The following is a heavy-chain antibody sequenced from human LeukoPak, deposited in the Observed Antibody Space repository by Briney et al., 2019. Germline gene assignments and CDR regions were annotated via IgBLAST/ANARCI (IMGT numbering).Heavy chain of an antibody. J-gene: IGHJ6*03. V-gene: IGHV1-18*01. CDR3: ARVILWFGESHYYMDV. D-gene: IGHD3-10*01. Sequence: APVKVSCKASGYTFTSYGISWVRQAPGQGLEWMGWISAYNGNTNYAQKLQGRVTMTTDTSTSTAYMELRSLRSDDTAVYYCARVILWFGESHYYMDVWGKGTTVTVSS. CDR1: GYTFTSYG. CDR2: ISAYNGNT.